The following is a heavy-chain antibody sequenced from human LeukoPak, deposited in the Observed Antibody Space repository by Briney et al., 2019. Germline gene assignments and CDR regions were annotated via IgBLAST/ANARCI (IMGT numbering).Heavy chain of an antibody. Sequence: GGSLRLSCAASGFGVSDYYTTWIRQSPGKGLERVAVVGNSDNYIDHADSVRGRFTISRDDARNSVYLQMTSLRVDDTAIYYCAREQWFRFDYWGQGVQVTVSS. CDR1: GFGVSDYY. V-gene: IGHV3-11*01. CDR3: AREQWFRFDY. J-gene: IGHJ4*02. D-gene: IGHD3-22*01. CDR2: VGNSDNYI.